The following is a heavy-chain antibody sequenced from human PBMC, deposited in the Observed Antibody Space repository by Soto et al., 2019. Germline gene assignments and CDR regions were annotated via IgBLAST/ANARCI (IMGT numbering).Heavy chain of an antibody. V-gene: IGHV4-59*01. CDR2: IYYSGST. J-gene: IGHJ5*02. CDR1: GGSISSYY. Sequence: QVQLQESGPGLVKPSETLSLTCTVSGGSISSYYWSWIRQPPGKGLEWIGYIYYSGSTNYNPSLKSRVTISVDTSKNQFSLKLSSVTAADTAVYYCARDLGWRALDPWGQGTLVTVSS. CDR3: ARDLGWRALDP. D-gene: IGHD6-19*01.